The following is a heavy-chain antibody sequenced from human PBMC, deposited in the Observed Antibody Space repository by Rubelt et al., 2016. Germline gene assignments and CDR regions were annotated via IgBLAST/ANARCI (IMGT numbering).Heavy chain of an antibody. Sequence: QLQESGPGLVKPSETLSLTCTVSSGSISSSRFSWGWVRQPPGKGLEWIGESNDFGSTNYKTSLKSRVTISLDTSKNQFSRKVNSVAAADTAVYYCARDPGPGFRWELDYWGQGTLVTVSS. CDR3: ARDPGPGFRWELDY. CDR1: SGSISSSRFS. CDR2: SNDFGST. J-gene: IGHJ4*02. D-gene: IGHD1-26*01. V-gene: IGHV4-61*05.